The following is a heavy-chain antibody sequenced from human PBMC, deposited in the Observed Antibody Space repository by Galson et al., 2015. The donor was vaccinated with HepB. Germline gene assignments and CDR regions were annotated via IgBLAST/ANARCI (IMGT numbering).Heavy chain of an antibody. V-gene: IGHV1-18*01. Sequence: VKVSCKASGYTFSSYSITWVRQAPGQGLEWMGWISTYNHKTNSARHLQSRVTMTTATSTSTAYMELRSLRSDDTAVYYCARGALVVVVDGTLNNWFDPWGQGTLVTVSS. J-gene: IGHJ5*02. CDR1: GYTFSSYS. CDR3: ARGALVVVVDGTLNNWFDP. D-gene: IGHD2-15*01. CDR2: ISTYNHKT.